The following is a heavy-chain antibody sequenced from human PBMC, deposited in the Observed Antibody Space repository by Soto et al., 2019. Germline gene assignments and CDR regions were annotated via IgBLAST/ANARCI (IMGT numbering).Heavy chain of an antibody. CDR2: IYYSVST. Sequence: SETLSLTCTVSGGSTSSYYWSWIRQPPGKGLEWIGYIYYSVSTNYNPSLKSRVTISVDTSKNQFSLKLSSVTAADTAVYYCARDQNYYDSSGYSYVMYVWGQGTRVTVSS. J-gene: IGHJ6*02. V-gene: IGHV4-59*01. CDR3: ARDQNYYDSSGYSYVMYV. CDR1: GGSTSSYY. D-gene: IGHD3-22*01.